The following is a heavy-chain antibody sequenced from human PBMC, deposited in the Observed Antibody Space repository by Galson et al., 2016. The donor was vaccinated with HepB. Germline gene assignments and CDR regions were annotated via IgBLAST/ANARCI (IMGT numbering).Heavy chain of an antibody. CDR2: ITISGDYR. J-gene: IGHJ4*02. CDR1: GSTFSSYA. D-gene: IGHD6-19*01. V-gene: IGHV3-23*01. Sequence: SLRLSCAASGSTFSSYAMSWVRQAPGKGLEWVSAITISGDYRYYADSVKGRFTISRDNSKNTLYLQMTSLRAEDTAVYYCAKDLIAVAGPYFDSWGQGTLVTVSS. CDR3: AKDLIAVAGPYFDS.